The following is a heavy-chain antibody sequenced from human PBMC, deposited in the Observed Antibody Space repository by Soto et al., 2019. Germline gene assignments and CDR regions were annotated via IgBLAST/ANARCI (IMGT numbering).Heavy chain of an antibody. Sequence: SETQSLTSTVSGGTIIIYYGSWIRQPTGKGLEWIGYIYYSGSTYYNPSLKSRVTISVDRSKNQFPLKLNSVTAADTAVYYCARDAVRGFDPWGQGTLVTVSS. CDR2: IYYSGST. D-gene: IGHD2-2*01. V-gene: IGHV4-59*12. CDR1: GGTIIIYY. J-gene: IGHJ5*02. CDR3: ARDAVRGFDP.